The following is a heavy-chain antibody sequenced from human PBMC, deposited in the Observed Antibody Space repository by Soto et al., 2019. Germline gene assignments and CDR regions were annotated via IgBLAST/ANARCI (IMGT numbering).Heavy chain of an antibody. Sequence: QVQLVQSGAEVKKPGASVKVSCKASGYTFTGYYMHWVRQAPGQGLEWMGWINPNSGGTNYAQKFLGWVTMTRDTSISTAYMELSRLRSDDTAVYYCARGSYSSSSVVYYYYMDVWGKGTTVTVSS. CDR3: ARGSYSSSSVVYYYYMDV. CDR1: GYTFTGYY. CDR2: INPNSGGT. D-gene: IGHD6-6*01. V-gene: IGHV1-2*04. J-gene: IGHJ6*03.